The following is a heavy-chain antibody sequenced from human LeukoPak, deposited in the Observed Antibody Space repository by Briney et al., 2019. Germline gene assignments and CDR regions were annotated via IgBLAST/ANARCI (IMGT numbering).Heavy chain of an antibody. CDR1: GFTFSSYA. J-gene: IGHJ4*02. CDR2: ISYDGSNK. V-gene: IGHV3-30-3*01. Sequence: GRSLRLSCAASGFTFSSYAMHWVRQAPGKGLEWVAVISYDGSNKYYADSVKGRFTISRDNSKNTLYLQMNSLRAEDTAVYYCAREEFYYDSSGYYYGGFDYWGQGTLVTVSS. D-gene: IGHD3-22*01. CDR3: AREEFYYDSSGYYYGGFDY.